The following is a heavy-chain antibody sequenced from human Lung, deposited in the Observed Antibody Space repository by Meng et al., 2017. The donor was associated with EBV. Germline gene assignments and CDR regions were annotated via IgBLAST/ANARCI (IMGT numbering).Heavy chain of an antibody. V-gene: IGHV3-30*18. Sequence: QVQVVGSGGGVVQLGRSLDLSCTTSGFTFSHYGIQWVRQAPAKGLEWVAVIAHDGSVKYYADSVEGRFTISRDNSKNTLDLEMNSLTPEDTALYYCAKEGSKYASAWFDYWGQGTLVTVSS. CDR1: GFTFSHYG. CDR3: AKEGSKYASAWFDY. D-gene: IGHD2-2*01. CDR2: IAHDGSVK. J-gene: IGHJ4*02.